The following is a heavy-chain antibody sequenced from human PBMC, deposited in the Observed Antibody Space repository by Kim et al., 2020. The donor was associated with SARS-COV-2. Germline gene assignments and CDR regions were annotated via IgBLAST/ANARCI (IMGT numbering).Heavy chain of an antibody. D-gene: IGHD3-3*01. Sequence: SETLSLTCAVYGGSFSGYYWSWIRQPPGKGLEWIGEINHSGSTNYNPSLKSRVTISVDTSKNQFSLKLSSVTAADTAVYYCARGPTIFGVVIIQYDYWGQGTLVTVSS. J-gene: IGHJ4*02. CDR1: GGSFSGYY. CDR3: ARGPTIFGVVIIQYDY. CDR2: INHSGST. V-gene: IGHV4-34*01.